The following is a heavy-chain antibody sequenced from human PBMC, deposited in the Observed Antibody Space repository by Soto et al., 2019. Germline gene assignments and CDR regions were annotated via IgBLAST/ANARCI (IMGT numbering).Heavy chain of an antibody. CDR2: IRRMAYGGTT. CDR1: GFNFGACA. Sequence: AAGSLRLSCSASGFNFGACAMSWVRQAPGKGLEWVGFIRRMAYGGTTDYAASVKGRFSISRDDSKSIVYLQMNSLEIEDTAVYYCTRSLAIDFDSWGQGTLVTVSS. V-gene: IGHV3-49*04. CDR3: TRSLAIDFDS. J-gene: IGHJ4*02.